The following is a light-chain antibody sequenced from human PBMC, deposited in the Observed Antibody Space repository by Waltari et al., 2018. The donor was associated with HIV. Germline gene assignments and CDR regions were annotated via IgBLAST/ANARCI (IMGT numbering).Light chain of an antibody. Sequence: QSALTQPASVSGSPGQSITISCTGTSSDVGTYNLVSWYQQPPGEAPKLILFEVSERPSGVSSRFSCSESGNTASLTISGLQAEDEADYYCCSYANSSTSFYVFGSGTKVTVL. CDR3: CSYANSSTSFYV. V-gene: IGLV2-23*02. CDR2: EVS. CDR1: SSDVGTYNL. J-gene: IGLJ1*01.